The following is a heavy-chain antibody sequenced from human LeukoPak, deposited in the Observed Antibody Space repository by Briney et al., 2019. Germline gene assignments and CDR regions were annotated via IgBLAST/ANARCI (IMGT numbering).Heavy chain of an antibody. J-gene: IGHJ4*02. D-gene: IGHD4-17*01. CDR2: ISYDGSNK. CDR1: GFTFSSYG. V-gene: IGHV3-30*18. CDR3: AKSTTATQRGYFDY. Sequence: PGRSLRLSCAASGFTFSSYGMHWVRQAPAKGLEWVAIISYDGSNKYYADSVKGRFTTSRDNSKNTLYLQMNSLRAEDTAVYYCAKSTTATQRGYFDYWGQGTLVTVSS.